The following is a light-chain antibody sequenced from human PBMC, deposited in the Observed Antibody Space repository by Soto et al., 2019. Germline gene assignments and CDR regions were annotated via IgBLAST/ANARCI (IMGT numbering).Light chain of an antibody. Sequence: DIQMTQSPSSLSASVGDRVTITCRASQDVKNSLAWYQQKPGKVPKLLIYAASTLQSGVPSRFSGSGSGTAFTLTINSLQPEDVGSYYCQKHNSVPLTFGGGTKVEIK. CDR1: QDVKNS. V-gene: IGKV1-27*01. CDR2: AAS. J-gene: IGKJ4*01. CDR3: QKHNSVPLT.